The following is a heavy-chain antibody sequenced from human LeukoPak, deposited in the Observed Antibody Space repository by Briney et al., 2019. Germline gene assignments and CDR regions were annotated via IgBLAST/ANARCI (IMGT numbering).Heavy chain of an antibody. Sequence: SVKVSCKASGGTFSSYAISWVRQAPGQGLEWMGGIIPIFGTANYAQKFQGRVTITADESTSTAYMELSSLRSEDTAVYYCASFSPRYSSGWYPGWGQGTLVTVSS. V-gene: IGHV1-69*01. D-gene: IGHD6-19*01. J-gene: IGHJ4*02. CDR3: ASFSPRYSSGWYPG. CDR2: IIPIFGTA. CDR1: GGTFSSYA.